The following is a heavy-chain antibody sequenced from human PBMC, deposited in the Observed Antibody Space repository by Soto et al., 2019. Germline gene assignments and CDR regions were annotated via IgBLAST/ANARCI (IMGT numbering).Heavy chain of an antibody. J-gene: IGHJ4*02. V-gene: IGHV4-34*01. CDR2: INHSGST. CDR3: ASFFRQKYGSGSRDSDD. D-gene: IGHD3-10*01. CDR1: FY. Sequence: FYWIVFRQPLEKKKEWIGEINHSGSTNYNPSLKSRVTISVDTSKNQFSLKLSSVTAADTAVYYCASFFRQKYGSGSRDSDDWGQGTLV.